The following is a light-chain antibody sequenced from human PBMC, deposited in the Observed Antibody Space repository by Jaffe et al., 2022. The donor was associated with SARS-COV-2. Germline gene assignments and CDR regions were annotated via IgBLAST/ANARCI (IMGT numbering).Light chain of an antibody. Sequence: SSELTQDPAMSVALGQTVRITCQGDSLRSYYASWYQQKPGQAPILVIYAKNNRPSGIPDRFSGSSSGNTASLTITGAQAEDEADYYCKSRDSSANHPLFGTGTKVTVL. CDR1: SLRSYY. CDR2: AKN. CDR3: KSRDSSANHPL. V-gene: IGLV3-19*01. J-gene: IGLJ1*01.